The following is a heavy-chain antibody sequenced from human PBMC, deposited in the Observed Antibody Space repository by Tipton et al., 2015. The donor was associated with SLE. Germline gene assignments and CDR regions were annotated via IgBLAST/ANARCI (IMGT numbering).Heavy chain of an antibody. V-gene: IGHV3-NL1*01. Sequence: GSLRLSCVTSGFTFSNFGMHWVRQAPGKGLEWVSIIYSAGNTFYVDSVKGRFTISRDNSKNTLNLQMNSLRVEDTAVYYCVRDGPSGSYSDYWGQGTLVTVSS. D-gene: IGHD1-26*01. CDR3: VRDGPSGSYSDY. CDR2: IYSAGNT. CDR1: GFTFSNFG. J-gene: IGHJ4*02.